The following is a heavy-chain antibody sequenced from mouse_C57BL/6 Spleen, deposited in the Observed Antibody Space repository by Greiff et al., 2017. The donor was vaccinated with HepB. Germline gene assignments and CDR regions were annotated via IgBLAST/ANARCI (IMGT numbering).Heavy chain of an antibody. J-gene: IGHJ1*03. D-gene: IGHD1-1*01. V-gene: IGHV5-4*01. Sequence: EVMLVESGGGLVKPGGSLKLSCAASGFTFSSYAMSWVRQTPEKRLEWVATISDGGSYTYYPDNVKGRFTISRDNAKNNLYLQMSHLKSEDTAMYYCARDTKVGEPYFDVWGTGTTVTVSS. CDR1: GFTFSSYA. CDR3: ARDTKVGEPYFDV. CDR2: ISDGGSYT.